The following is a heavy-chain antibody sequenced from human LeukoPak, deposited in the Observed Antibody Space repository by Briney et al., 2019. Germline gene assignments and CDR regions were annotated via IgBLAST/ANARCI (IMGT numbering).Heavy chain of an antibody. J-gene: IGHJ3*02. Sequence: ASVKVSCKASGYTFTSYDINWVRQATGQGLEWMGWMNPNSGNTGYAQKFQGRVTITTDESTSTAYMELSSLRSEDTAVYYCATMGVVVISGDAFDIWGQGTMVTVSS. V-gene: IGHV1-8*03. CDR3: ATMGVVVISGDAFDI. CDR1: GYTFTSYD. D-gene: IGHD3-22*01. CDR2: MNPNSGNT.